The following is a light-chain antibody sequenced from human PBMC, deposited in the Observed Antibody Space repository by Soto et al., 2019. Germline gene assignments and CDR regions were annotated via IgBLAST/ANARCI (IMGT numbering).Light chain of an antibody. J-gene: IGKJ1*01. V-gene: IGKV1-17*02. CDR3: LQHPYIWS. CDR1: QDVSND. Sequence: DIQMTQSPPSLSASVGDRVTITCRASQDVSNDLGWFQQKPGKAPKRLIFGASNLESGVPSRFSGTGSVTEFILTITNLQPEDFATYYCLQHPYIWSFGQGTKVDI. CDR2: GAS.